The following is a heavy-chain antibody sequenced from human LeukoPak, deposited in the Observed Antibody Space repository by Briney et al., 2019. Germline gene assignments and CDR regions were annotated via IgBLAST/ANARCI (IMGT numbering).Heavy chain of an antibody. J-gene: IGHJ4*02. CDR1: GYTFTTYA. CDR2: INTNTGNP. V-gene: IGHV7-4-1*02. D-gene: IGHD2-8*01. Sequence: ASVKVSCKASGYTFTTYAMNWERQAPGQGLEWMGWINTNTGNPTYAQGFAGRFVFSLDTSVSTAYLQINSLKAEDTAVYYCARDEAAYGTKINLWGQGTLVTVSS. CDR3: ARDEAAYGTKINL.